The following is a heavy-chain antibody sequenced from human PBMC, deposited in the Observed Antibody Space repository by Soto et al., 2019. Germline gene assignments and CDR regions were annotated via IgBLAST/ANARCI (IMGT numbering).Heavy chain of an antibody. D-gene: IGHD5-12*01. V-gene: IGHV3-66*01. Sequence: GGSLRLSCAGSGFTVSSNYMSWVRQAPGKGLEWVSVIYSGGSTYYADSVKGRFTISRDNSKNTLYLQMNSLRAEDTAVYYCARNGRGGDSGYDWYYFDYWGQGTLVTVSS. J-gene: IGHJ4*02. CDR2: IYSGGST. CDR1: GFTVSSNY. CDR3: ARNGRGGDSGYDWYYFDY.